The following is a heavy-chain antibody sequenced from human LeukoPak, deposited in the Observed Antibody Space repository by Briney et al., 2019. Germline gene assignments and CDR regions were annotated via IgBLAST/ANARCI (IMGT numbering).Heavy chain of an antibody. V-gene: IGHV4-59*01. CDR3: ARSSYNYGFIHFDF. J-gene: IGHJ4*02. CDR1: GGSISTYY. CDR2: VFYSGST. D-gene: IGHD5-18*01. Sequence: SETLSLTCTASGGSISTYYWSWIRQPPGRGLEWIGYVFYSGSTNYNPSLMSRVSISVDTSKNQFSLKLSSVTAADTAVYYCARSSYNYGFIHFDFWGQGTLVTVSS.